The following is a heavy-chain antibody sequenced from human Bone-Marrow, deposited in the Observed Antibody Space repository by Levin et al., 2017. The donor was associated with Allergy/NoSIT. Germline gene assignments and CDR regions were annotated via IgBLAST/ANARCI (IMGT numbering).Heavy chain of an antibody. Sequence: GGSLRLSCRASGFTFSPYYCHWVRQAPGHGLEWMGIINPDDGAYNVAERFEGRVTMTRDRSTNTVHLEVNHLKSDDTAIYFCARTTGGSYYGGAAFDMWGQGTVVNVSS. J-gene: IGHJ3*02. D-gene: IGHD1-26*01. CDR3: ARTTGGSYYGGAAFDM. CDR2: INPDDGAY. CDR1: GFTFSPYY. V-gene: IGHV1-46*01.